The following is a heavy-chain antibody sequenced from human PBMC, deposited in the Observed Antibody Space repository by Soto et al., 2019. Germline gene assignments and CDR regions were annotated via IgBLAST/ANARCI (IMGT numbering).Heavy chain of an antibody. CDR3: ARDWHRIAVGAFDI. V-gene: IGHV3-33*01. J-gene: IGHJ3*02. D-gene: IGHD6-19*01. Sequence: QVQLVESGGGVVQPGRSLRLSCAASGFTFSSYGMHWVRQAPGKGLEWVAVIWYDGSNKYYADSVKGRFTISRDNSKNTLYLQLNSLRAEDTAVYCCARDWHRIAVGAFDIWGQGTMVTVSS. CDR2: IWYDGSNK. CDR1: GFTFSSYG.